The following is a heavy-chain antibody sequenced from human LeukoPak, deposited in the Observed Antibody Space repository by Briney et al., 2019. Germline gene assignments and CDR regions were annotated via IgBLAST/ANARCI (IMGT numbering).Heavy chain of an antibody. V-gene: IGHV4-34*01. CDR2: INHSGST. CDR3: ARMTIVIWIGYFDY. D-gene: IGHD4-11*01. J-gene: IGHJ4*02. Sequence: SETLSLTCAVYGGSFSGYYWSWIRQPPGKGLEWIGEINHSGSTNYNPSLKSRVTISVDTSKNQFPLKLSSVTAADTAVYYCARMTIVIWIGYFDYWGQGTLVTVSS. CDR1: GGSFSGYY.